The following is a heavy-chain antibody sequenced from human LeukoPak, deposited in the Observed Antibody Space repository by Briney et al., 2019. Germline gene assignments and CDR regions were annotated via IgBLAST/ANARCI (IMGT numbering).Heavy chain of an antibody. J-gene: IGHJ4*02. Sequence: NPSETLSLTCAVSGYSISSGYYWGWIRQPPGKGLAWIGSIYHSGTTYYNPSPKSRVTISIDTSKNQFSLKLSSVTAADTAVYYCAFARQTVAGTAYWGQGTLVTVSS. V-gene: IGHV4-38-2*01. CDR3: AFARQTVAGTAY. D-gene: IGHD6-19*01. CDR2: IYHSGTT. CDR1: GYSISSGYY.